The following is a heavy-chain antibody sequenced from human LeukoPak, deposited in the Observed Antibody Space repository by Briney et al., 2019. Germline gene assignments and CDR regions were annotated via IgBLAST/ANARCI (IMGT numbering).Heavy chain of an antibody. J-gene: IGHJ4*02. CDR1: GGSISSYY. D-gene: IGHD6-19*01. Sequence: SETLSLTCTVSGGSISSYYWSWIRQPAGKGLEWIGRIYTSGSTNYNPSLKSRVTMPVDTSKNQFSLKLSSVTAADTAVYYCARVRKGIEAGQFDYWGQGTLVTVSS. CDR3: ARVRKGIEAGQFDY. CDR2: IYTSGST. V-gene: IGHV4-4*07.